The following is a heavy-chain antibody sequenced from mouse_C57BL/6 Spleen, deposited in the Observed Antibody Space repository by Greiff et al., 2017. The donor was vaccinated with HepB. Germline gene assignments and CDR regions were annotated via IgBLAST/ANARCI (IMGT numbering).Heavy chain of an antibody. CDR3: ARRSDDDAYYFDY. D-gene: IGHD2-4*01. CDR2: IYPGDGDT. J-gene: IGHJ2*01. Sequence: VQLQQSGAELVKPGASVKISCKASGYAFSSYWMNWVKQRPGKGLEWIGQIYPGDGDTNYNGKFKGKATLTADKSSSTAYMQLSSLTSEDSAVYFCARRSDDDAYYFDYWGQGTTLTVSS. V-gene: IGHV1-80*01. CDR1: GYAFSSYW.